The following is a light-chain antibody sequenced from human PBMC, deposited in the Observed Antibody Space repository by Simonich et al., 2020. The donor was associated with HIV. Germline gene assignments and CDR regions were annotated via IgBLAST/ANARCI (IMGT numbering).Light chain of an antibody. V-gene: IGKV4-1*01. J-gene: IGKJ1*01. CDR1: QSVLYSTNNKNY. CDR3: QQYYSTPPT. Sequence: DIVMTQSPDSLAVSLGERATINCKSSQSVLYSTNNKNYLAWYQQKPGHPPNLLIYWASTRESGVPDRFSASGSWTDFTLTISSLQAEDVAIYYCQQYYSTPPTFGQGTKVEIK. CDR2: WAS.